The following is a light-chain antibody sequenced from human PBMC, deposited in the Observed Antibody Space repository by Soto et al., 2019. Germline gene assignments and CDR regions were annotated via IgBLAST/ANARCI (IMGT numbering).Light chain of an antibody. V-gene: IGLV2-8*01. CDR2: EVS. CDR3: SSYAVSNSLV. Sequence: ALTQPPSASGSPGQSVTISCTGTSSDVGDYNYVSWYQQHPGKAPKLMIYEVSKRPSGVPDRFSGSKSGNTASLTVSGLQAEDEADYYCSSYAVSNSLVFGGGTKLTVL. J-gene: IGLJ2*01. CDR1: SSDVGDYNY.